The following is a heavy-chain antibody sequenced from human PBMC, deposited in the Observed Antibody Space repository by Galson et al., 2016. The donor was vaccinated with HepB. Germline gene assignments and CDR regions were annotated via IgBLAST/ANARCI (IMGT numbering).Heavy chain of an antibody. CDR3: AKVLLCSSASCFFGYYYGLDV. D-gene: IGHD2-2*01. J-gene: IGHJ6*02. V-gene: IGHV3-23*01. CDR2: ISGRSAST. CDR1: GFTFSRYA. Sequence: SLRLSCAASGFTFSRYAMSWVRQAPGKGLEWVAAISGRSASTSHADSVEGRFTISRDNSKNTLYLQMNSLRVEDTAVYYCAKVLLCSSASCFFGYYYGLDVWGQGTTVTVSS.